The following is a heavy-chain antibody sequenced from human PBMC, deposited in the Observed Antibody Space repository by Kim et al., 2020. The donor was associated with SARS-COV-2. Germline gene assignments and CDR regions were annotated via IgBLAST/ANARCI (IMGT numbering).Heavy chain of an antibody. Sequence: GGSLRLSCAASGFTVSSNYMSWVRQAPGKGLEWVAVIYGGGTTYYADSVKGRFTISRDNSKNTLYLQMNSLRAEDTAVYYCARSMVRGVSIPEFDYWGQGTLVTVSS. CDR2: IYGGGTT. V-gene: IGHV3-53*01. D-gene: IGHD3-10*01. J-gene: IGHJ4*02. CDR3: ARSMVRGVSIPEFDY. CDR1: GFTVSSNY.